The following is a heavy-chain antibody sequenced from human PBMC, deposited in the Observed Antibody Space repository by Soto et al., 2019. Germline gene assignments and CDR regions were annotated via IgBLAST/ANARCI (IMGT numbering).Heavy chain of an antibody. Sequence: ASVKVSCKASGYTFTSYAMHWVRQAPGQRLEWMGWINAGNGNTKYSQKFQGRVTITRDTSASTAYIELSSLRSEDTAVYYCARDYYDSSGYYGNWFDPWGQGTLVTVSS. CDR1: GYTFTSYA. CDR3: ARDYYDSSGYYGNWFDP. J-gene: IGHJ5*02. D-gene: IGHD3-22*01. V-gene: IGHV1-3*01. CDR2: INAGNGNT.